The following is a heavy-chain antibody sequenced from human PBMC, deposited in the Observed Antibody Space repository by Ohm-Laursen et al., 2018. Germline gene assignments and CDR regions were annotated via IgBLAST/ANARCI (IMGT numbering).Heavy chain of an antibody. D-gene: IGHD6-19*01. CDR1: GGTFSSYA. CDR2: SIPILGIA. V-gene: IGHV1-69*04. J-gene: IGHJ4*02. Sequence: SVKVSCKVSGGTFSSYAITWLRQAPGQGLEWMGRSIPILGIANYAQKFQGRVTITADKSTSTAYMELRSLRSDDTAVYYCARDKRASSGTNPLWYWGQGTLVTVSS. CDR3: ARDKRASSGTNPLWY.